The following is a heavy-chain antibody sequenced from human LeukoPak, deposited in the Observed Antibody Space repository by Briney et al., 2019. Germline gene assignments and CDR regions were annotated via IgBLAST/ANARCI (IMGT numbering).Heavy chain of an antibody. CDR1: GGSISGSSYF. D-gene: IGHD3-10*01. CDR3: ERLKEGIDY. CDR2: IYYSGNT. V-gene: IGHV4-39*01. Sequence: PSETLSLTCAVSGGSISGSSYFWGWIRQPPGKGLEWIGSIYYSGNTYYNPSLKSRVTISVDTSKNQFSLKLSSVTAADTAVYYCERLKEGIDYWGQGTLVTVSS. J-gene: IGHJ4*02.